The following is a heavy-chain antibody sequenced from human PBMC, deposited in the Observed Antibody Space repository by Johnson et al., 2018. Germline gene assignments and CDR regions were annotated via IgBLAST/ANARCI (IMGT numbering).Heavy chain of an antibody. V-gene: IGHV3-23*01. CDR3: EKEGGDSYGLEAFDS. CDR2: ISGSGGST. D-gene: IGHD5-18*01. Sequence: EVQLLETGGGLVQPGGSLRLCCAASGFTFSRYAMSWVRQAPGKGLEWVSGISGSGGSTYYADSVKGRFTISRDNSKNTLYLQMNRRRAEDTAVYYCEKEGGDSYGLEAFDSWGQGTMVTVSS. J-gene: IGHJ3*02. CDR1: GFTFSRYA.